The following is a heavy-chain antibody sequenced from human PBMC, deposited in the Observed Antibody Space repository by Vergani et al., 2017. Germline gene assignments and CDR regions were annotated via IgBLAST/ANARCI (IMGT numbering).Heavy chain of an antibody. J-gene: IGHJ6*02. D-gene: IGHD1-26*01. CDR3: AKDAEGGGATSDYYYGMDV. CDR1: GFTFSSYA. CDR2: ISGSGGST. Sequence: VQLVESGGGVVQPGRSLRLSCAASGFTFSSYAMSWVRQAPGKGLEWVSAISGSGGSTYYADSVKGRFTISRDNSKNTLYLQMNSLRAEDTAVYYCAKDAEGGGATSDYYYGMDVWGQGTTVTVSS. V-gene: IGHV3-23*04.